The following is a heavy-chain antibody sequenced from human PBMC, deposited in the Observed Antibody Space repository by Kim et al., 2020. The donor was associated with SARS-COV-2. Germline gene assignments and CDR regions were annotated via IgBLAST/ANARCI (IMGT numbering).Heavy chain of an antibody. V-gene: IGHV4-39*07. J-gene: IGHJ4*02. Sequence: SETLSLTCTVSGGSISSSSYYWGWIRQHPGKGLEWIGSIYYSGSTYYNPSLKSRVTISEDTSKNQFSLKLTSVTAADTAMYYCARGNGIAAAGHWGQGTLVIVSS. CDR2: IYYSGST. D-gene: IGHD6-13*01. CDR3: ARGNGIAAAGH. CDR1: GGSISSSSYY.